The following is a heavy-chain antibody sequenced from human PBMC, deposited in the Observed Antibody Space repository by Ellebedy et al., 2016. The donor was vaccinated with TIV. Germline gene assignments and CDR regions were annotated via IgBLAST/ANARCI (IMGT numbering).Heavy chain of an antibody. Sequence: GESLKISXKASGYSFSTYWIAWVRQMPGKGPEWMGIIYPGDSDTRYSPSFQGQVNISADKSNSAAYLQWSSLKASDTAIYYCARHRRPSWGYNDDDAFDIWGQGTMVTVSS. D-gene: IGHD5-24*01. J-gene: IGHJ3*02. CDR1: GYSFSTYW. CDR2: IYPGDSDT. CDR3: ARHRRPSWGYNDDDAFDI. V-gene: IGHV5-51*01.